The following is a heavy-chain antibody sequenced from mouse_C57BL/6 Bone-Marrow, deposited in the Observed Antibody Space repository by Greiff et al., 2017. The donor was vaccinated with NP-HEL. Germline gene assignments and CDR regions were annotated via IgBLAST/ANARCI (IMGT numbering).Heavy chain of an antibody. CDR2: IDPSDSYT. V-gene: IGHV1-50*01. D-gene: IGHD3-2*02. CDR3: AAGQLRLRGY. CDR1: GYTFTSYW. J-gene: IGHJ2*01. Sequence: VQLQQPGAELVKPGASVKLSCKASGYTFTSYWMQWVKQRPGQGLEWIGEIDPSDSYTNYNQKFKGKATLTVDTSSSTAYMQLSSLTSEDSAVYYCAAGQLRLRGYWGQGTTLTVSS.